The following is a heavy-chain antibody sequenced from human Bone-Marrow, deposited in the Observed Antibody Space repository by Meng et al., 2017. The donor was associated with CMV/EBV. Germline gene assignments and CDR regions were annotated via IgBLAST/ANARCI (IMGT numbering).Heavy chain of an antibody. D-gene: IGHD2-2*01. CDR3: ARGGGIVVVPAAEGWFDP. CDR2: ISYDGSNK. V-gene: IGHV3-30*04. CDR1: GFTFSSYA. J-gene: IGHJ5*02. Sequence: GGSLRLSCAVSGFTFSSYAMHWVRQAPGKGLEWVAVISYDGSNKYYADSVKGRFTISRDNSKNTLYLQMNSLRAEDTAVYYCARGGGIVVVPAAEGWFDPWGQGTLVTVSS.